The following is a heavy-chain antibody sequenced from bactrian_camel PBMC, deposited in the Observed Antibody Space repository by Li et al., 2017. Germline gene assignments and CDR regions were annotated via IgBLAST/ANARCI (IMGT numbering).Heavy chain of an antibody. CDR2: IDRDGRT. CDR3: GTNKYCRGSACCNSDFSH. J-gene: IGHJ4*01. D-gene: IGHD2*01. V-gene: IGHV3S9*01. CDR1: ALSYRN. Sequence: HVQLVESGGRLVQPGESLTLSCQVSALSYRNIGWFRQVPGKEREGVAVIDRDGRTVYADSVKGRFTISKDSAKNTLYLQMNNLKPEDTAMYYCGTNKYCRGSACCNSDFSHWGQGTQVTVS.